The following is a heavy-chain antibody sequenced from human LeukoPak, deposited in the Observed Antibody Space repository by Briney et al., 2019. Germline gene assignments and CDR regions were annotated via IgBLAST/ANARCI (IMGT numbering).Heavy chain of an antibody. V-gene: IGHV3-74*01. CDR3: ATTNASWHPFDY. CDR1: GFTFSSNW. J-gene: IGHJ4*02. CDR2: INSDGSST. Sequence: GGSLRLSWAAAGFTFSSNWRHWVRQAPGKGLVWVSRINSDGSSTSDADSVQGRFTISRDNAKNTLYLQMNSLRVEDTAVYYCATTNASWHPFDYWGQGTLVTVSS. D-gene: IGHD2-2*01.